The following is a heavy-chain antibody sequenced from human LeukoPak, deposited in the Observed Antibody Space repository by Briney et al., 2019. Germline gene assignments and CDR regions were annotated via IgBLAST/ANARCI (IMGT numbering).Heavy chain of an antibody. D-gene: IGHD2-15*01. Sequence: PGGSLRLSCAASGFTFSSYGMHWVRQAPGKGLEWVAVISYDGSNKYYADSVKGRFTISRDNSKNTLYLQMNSLRAEDTAVYYCAKGGLIVVVVAATDDAFDIWGQGTMVTVSS. V-gene: IGHV3-30*18. CDR2: ISYDGSNK. CDR1: GFTFSSYG. J-gene: IGHJ3*02. CDR3: AKGGLIVVVVAATDDAFDI.